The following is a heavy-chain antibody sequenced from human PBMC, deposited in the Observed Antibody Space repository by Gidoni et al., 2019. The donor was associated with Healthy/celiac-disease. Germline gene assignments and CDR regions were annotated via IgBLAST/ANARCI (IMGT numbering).Heavy chain of an antibody. CDR1: GFTFSSYS. J-gene: IGHJ5*02. CDR2: ISSSSSTI. CDR3: ARDSKEKRWFGEFGRFDP. Sequence: EVQLVESGGGLVQPGGSLRLSCAASGFTFSSYSMNWVRQAPGKGLEWVSYISSSSSTIYYADSVKGRFTISRDNAKNSLYLQMNSLRAEDTAVYYCARDSKEKRWFGEFGRFDPWGQGTLVTVSS. V-gene: IGHV3-48*01. D-gene: IGHD3-10*01.